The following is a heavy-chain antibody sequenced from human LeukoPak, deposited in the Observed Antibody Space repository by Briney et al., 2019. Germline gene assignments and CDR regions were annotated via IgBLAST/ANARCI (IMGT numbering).Heavy chain of an antibody. J-gene: IGHJ4*02. CDR2: ISGSGDST. D-gene: IGHD2-2*01. V-gene: IGHV3-23*01. CDR1: GFTFSSYA. Sequence: GGSLRLSCAASGFTFSSYAMSWVRQAPGKGLEWVSTISGSGDSTYYADSVKGRFTISRDNSKNTLHLQMSSLRAEDTAVYYCAKGGTGYCSRTSCLYYFDYWGQGTLVTVSS. CDR3: AKGGTGYCSRTSCLYYFDY.